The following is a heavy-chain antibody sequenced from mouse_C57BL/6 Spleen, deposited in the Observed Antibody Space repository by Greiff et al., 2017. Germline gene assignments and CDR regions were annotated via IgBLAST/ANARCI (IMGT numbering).Heavy chain of an antibody. CDR1: GYTFTSYG. D-gene: IGHD1-1*01. CDR2: ISPRSGNT. Sequence: VQLQQSGAELARPGASVKLSCKASGYTFTSYGISWVKQRTGQGLAWIGEISPRSGNTYYNEKFKGKATLTADKSSSTAYMELRSLTSEDSAVYFCARKFITTLVERAMDYWGQGTSVTGSS. CDR3: ARKFITTLVERAMDY. J-gene: IGHJ4*01. V-gene: IGHV1-81*01.